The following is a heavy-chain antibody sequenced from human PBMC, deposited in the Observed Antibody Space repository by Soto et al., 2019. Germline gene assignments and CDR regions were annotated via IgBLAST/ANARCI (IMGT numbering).Heavy chain of an antibody. D-gene: IGHD3-16*02. V-gene: IGHV1-8*01. Sequence: ASVKVSCKASGYTFTSYDINWVRQATGQGLEWMGWMNPNSGNTGYAQKFQGRVTMTRNTSISTAYMELSSLRSEDTAVYYCARGSHNYIWGSYRYDYWGQGTLVTVSS. J-gene: IGHJ4*02. CDR2: MNPNSGNT. CDR3: ARGSHNYIWGSYRYDY. CDR1: GYTFTSYD.